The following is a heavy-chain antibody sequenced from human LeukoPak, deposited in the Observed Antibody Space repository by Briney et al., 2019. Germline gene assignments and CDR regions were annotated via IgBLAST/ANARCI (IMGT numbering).Heavy chain of an antibody. CDR3: ARSSGTYRSFDY. J-gene: IGHJ4*02. V-gene: IGHV4-39*01. Sequence: SETLSLTCTVSGGSISSSSYYWAWIRQPPGKGLEWIGSIYYSGSTYYNPSLRSRVTISVDTSKNQFSLKLSSVTAADTAVYYCARSSGTYRSFDYWGQGTLVTVSS. CDR2: IYYSGST. CDR1: GGSISSSSYY. D-gene: IGHD1-26*01.